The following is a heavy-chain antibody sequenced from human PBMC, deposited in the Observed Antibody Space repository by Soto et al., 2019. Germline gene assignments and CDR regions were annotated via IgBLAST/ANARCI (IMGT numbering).Heavy chain of an antibody. Sequence: QVQLVQSGTEVKTPGSSVKVSCKASGGSFSKFAINWVRQAPGQGLEWMGGIIPTLGTTDYAHKFQGRVTITADEATRTAYMELSGLRSEHTAVYYCARDDATHCGDDCYRYFYYGMDVWGQGTTVTVSS. D-gene: IGHD2-21*02. CDR3: ARDDATHCGDDCYRYFYYGMDV. J-gene: IGHJ6*02. CDR2: IIPTLGTT. CDR1: GGSFSKFA. V-gene: IGHV1-69*01.